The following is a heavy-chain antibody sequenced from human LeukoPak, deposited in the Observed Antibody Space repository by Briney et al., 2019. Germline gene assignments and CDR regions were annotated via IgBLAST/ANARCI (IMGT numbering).Heavy chain of an antibody. D-gene: IGHD4-23*01. J-gene: IGHJ3*02. CDR1: GGSFSGYY. Sequence: SETLSLTCEVYGGSFSGYYWSWIRQPPGKGLEWIGEINHSGSTNYNPSLKSRVSISVDTSESQFSLKLSSVTAADTAVYYCARGPPPTYGGAFFDIWGQGTMVTVSS. V-gene: IGHV4-34*01. CDR3: ARGPPPTYGGAFFDI. CDR2: INHSGST.